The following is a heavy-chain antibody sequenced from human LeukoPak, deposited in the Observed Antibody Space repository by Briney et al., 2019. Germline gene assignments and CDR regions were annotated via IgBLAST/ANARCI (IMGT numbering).Heavy chain of an antibody. CDR2: IHPADSDT. CDR1: GYGFTGFS. Sequence: GESPKISCKGSGYGFTGFSIGWVRQMPGKGLEWMGIIHPADSDTRYSPSFQGQVTISVDKSISTAYLQWSSLKASDTAMYYCARHRYDSTGYYYVFDYWGQGSLVTVSS. CDR3: ARHRYDSTGYYYVFDY. D-gene: IGHD3-22*01. J-gene: IGHJ4*02. V-gene: IGHV5-51*01.